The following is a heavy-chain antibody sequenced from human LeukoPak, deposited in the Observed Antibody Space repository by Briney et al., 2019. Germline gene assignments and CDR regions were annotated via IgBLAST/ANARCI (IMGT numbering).Heavy chain of an antibody. D-gene: IGHD6-13*01. V-gene: IGHV3-21*01. CDR3: ARDSAEDPPFHHYSTWYPGIGSFDI. J-gene: IGHJ2*01. Sequence: GGSLRLSCAASGFTFSRYSVNWVRQAPGKGLEWVSSISSSSSCVYHADSVKGRCTISRDNAKNSLYLQMSSLRAEDTAVYYCARDSAEDPPFHHYSTWYPGIGSFDIWGRGTLVTVSS. CDR1: GFTFSRYS. CDR2: ISSSSSCV.